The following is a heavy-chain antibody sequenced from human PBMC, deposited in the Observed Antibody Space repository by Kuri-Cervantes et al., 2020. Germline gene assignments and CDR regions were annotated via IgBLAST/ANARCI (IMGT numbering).Heavy chain of an antibody. D-gene: IGHD3-16*01. Sequence: GGSLRLSCAASGFTFSSYAMHWVRQAPGKGLEWVAVISYDGSNKYYADSVKGRFTISRDNSKNTLYLQMNSLRADDTAVYFCARDYPGDHDAFDIWGQGTMVTVSS. CDR1: GFTFSSYA. V-gene: IGHV3-30-3*01. J-gene: IGHJ3*02. CDR2: ISYDGSNK. CDR3: ARDYPGDHDAFDI.